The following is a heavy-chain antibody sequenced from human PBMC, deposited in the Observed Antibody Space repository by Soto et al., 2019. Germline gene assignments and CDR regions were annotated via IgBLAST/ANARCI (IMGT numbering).Heavy chain of an antibody. Sequence: ASVKVSCKASCYTFTSYGISWVRQAPGQGLEWMGWISAYNGNTNYAQKLQGRVTMTTDTSTSTAYMGLRSLRSDDTAVYYCAREGRYGDYFDYWGKGTLVTLSS. CDR3: AREGRYGDYFDY. D-gene: IGHD4-17*01. J-gene: IGHJ4*02. V-gene: IGHV1-18*01. CDR1: CYTFTSYG. CDR2: ISAYNGNT.